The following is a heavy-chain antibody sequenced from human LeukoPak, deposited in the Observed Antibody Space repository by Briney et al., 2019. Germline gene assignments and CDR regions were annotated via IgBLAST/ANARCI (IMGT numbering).Heavy chain of an antibody. J-gene: IGHJ3*02. CDR2: SCYSGRP. D-gene: IGHD3-9*01. CDR3: AMLGEDYDILTGYSQFDI. Sequence: PSETLSLTCTVSGGSISSSGYYWGWVCQPPGKGVEWLGGSCYSGRPCYNPSLKSRVTISVDKANNLFSLKLTAMTADGTALYYCAMLGEDYDILTGYSQFDIWGQGTMVTVSS. V-gene: IGHV4-39*07. CDR1: GGSISSSGYY.